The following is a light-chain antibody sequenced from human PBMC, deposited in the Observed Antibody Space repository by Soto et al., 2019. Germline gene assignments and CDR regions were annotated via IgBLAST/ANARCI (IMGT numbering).Light chain of an antibody. J-gene: IGLJ2*01. CDR1: KLGDKY. CDR2: QDS. CDR3: QAWDSHVV. V-gene: IGLV3-1*01. Sequence: SYELTQPPSVSVSPGQTASITCSGDKLGDKYACWYQQKPGQSPVLVIYQDSKRPSGIPERFSGSNSGNTATLTISGTQAIDEADYYCQAWDSHVVFGGGTKLTVL.